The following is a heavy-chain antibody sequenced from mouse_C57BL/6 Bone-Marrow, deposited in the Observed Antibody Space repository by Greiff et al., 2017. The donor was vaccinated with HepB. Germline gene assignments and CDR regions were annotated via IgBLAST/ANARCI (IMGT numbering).Heavy chain of an antibody. J-gene: IGHJ1*03. CDR2: INPGSGGT. D-gene: IGHD1-1*01. Sequence: QVQLQQSGAELVRPGTSVKVSCKASGYAFTNYLIEWVKQRPGQGLEWIGVINPGSGGTNYNEKFKGKATLTADKSSSTAYMQLSSLTSADSAIYFCARSKAPDYYGSSYWYFDVWGTGTTVTVSS. V-gene: IGHV1-54*01. CDR1: GYAFTNYL. CDR3: ARSKAPDYYGSSYWYFDV.